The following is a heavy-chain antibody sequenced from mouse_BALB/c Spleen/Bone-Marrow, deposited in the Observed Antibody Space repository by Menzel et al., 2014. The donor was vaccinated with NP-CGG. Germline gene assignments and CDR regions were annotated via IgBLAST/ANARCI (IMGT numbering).Heavy chain of an antibody. CDR3: ARRGYDGAY. V-gene: IGHV1-9*01. CDR2: ILPGSGST. Sequence: QVQLKHSGAELMKPGASVKISCEATGYTFSSYWIEWVKQRPGHGLEWIGEILPGSGSTNYNEKFKGKATFTADTSSNAAYMQLSSLTSEDSAVYYCARRGYDGAYWGQGTLVTVSA. CDR1: GYTFSSYW. J-gene: IGHJ3*01. D-gene: IGHD2-14*01.